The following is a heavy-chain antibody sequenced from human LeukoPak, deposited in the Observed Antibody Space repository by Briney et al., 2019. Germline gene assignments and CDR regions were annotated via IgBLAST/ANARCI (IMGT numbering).Heavy chain of an antibody. CDR2: IYYSGST. CDR3: AREFGVNWFDP. V-gene: IGHV4-39*02. D-gene: IGHD3-10*01. CDR1: GGSISSSSYH. J-gene: IGHJ5*02. Sequence: SETLSLTCTVSGGSISSSSYHWGWIRQPPGKGLEWIGSIYYSGSTYYNPSLKSRVTISVDTSKNQFSLKLSSVTAADTAVYYCAREFGVNWFDPWGQGTLVTVSS.